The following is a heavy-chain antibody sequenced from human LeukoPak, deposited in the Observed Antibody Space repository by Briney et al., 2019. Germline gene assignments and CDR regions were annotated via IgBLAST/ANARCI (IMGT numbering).Heavy chain of an antibody. D-gene: IGHD2-2*01. CDR1: GYTFTGYH. CDR3: ARDYCSSTSCLFDY. J-gene: IGHJ4*02. Sequence: RASVKVSCKASGYTFTGYHMHWVRQAPGQGLEWMGRINPNSGDTNYAQKFQGRVTMTRDTSISTAYVELSGLRSDDTAVYYCARDYCSSTSCLFDYWGQGTLVTVSS. V-gene: IGHV1-2*06. CDR2: INPNSGDT.